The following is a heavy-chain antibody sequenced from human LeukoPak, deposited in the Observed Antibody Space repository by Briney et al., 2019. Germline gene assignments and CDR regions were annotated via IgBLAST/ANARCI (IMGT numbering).Heavy chain of an antibody. V-gene: IGHV4-59*12. CDR1: GGSISSYY. CDR3: ARGKPYYYDSSGYSLDY. D-gene: IGHD3-22*01. Sequence: PSETLSLTCTVSGGSISSYYWSWIRQPPGKGLEWIGYIYYSGSTNYNPSLKSRVTISVGTSKNQFSLKLSSVTAADTAVYYCARGKPYYYDSSGYSLDYWGQGTLVTVSS. CDR2: IYYSGST. J-gene: IGHJ4*02.